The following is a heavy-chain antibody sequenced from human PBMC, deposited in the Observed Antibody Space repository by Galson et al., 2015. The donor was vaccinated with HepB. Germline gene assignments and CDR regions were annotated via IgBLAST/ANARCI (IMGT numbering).Heavy chain of an antibody. Sequence: SVKVSCKASGGTFSSYAISWVRQAPGQGLEWMGGIITIFGTANYAQKFQGRVTITADESTSTAYMELSSLRSEDTAVYYCARERTGVVITPDAFDIWGQGTMVTVSS. CDR2: IITIFGTA. V-gene: IGHV1-69*13. D-gene: IGHD3-3*01. CDR1: GGTFSSYA. CDR3: ARERTGVVITPDAFDI. J-gene: IGHJ3*02.